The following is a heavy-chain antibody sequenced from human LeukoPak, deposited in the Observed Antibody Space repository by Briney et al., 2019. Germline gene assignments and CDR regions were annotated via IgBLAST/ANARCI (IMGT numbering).Heavy chain of an antibody. V-gene: IGHV5-10-1*01. Sequence: GESLKISCKGSGYSFTSYWISWVRQMPGQGLEWMGRIDPSDSYTNYSPSFQGHVTISADKSISTAYLQWSSLKASDTAMYYCARHGGTVTSAFDIWGQGTMVTVSS. CDR2: IDPSDSYT. CDR3: ARHGGTVTSAFDI. D-gene: IGHD4-17*01. J-gene: IGHJ3*02. CDR1: GYSFTSYW.